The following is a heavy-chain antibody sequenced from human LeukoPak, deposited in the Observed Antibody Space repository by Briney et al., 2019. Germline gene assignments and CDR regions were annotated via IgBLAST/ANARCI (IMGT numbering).Heavy chain of an antibody. CDR3: ARDSYYDFWSGLDY. Sequence: QPGRSLLLSCAASGFTFSSYAMHWVRQAPGKGLEWVAVISYDGSNKYYADSVKGRFTISRDNSKNTLYLQMNSLRAEDTAVYYCARDSYYDFWSGLDYWGQGTLVTVSS. J-gene: IGHJ4*02. V-gene: IGHV3-30-3*01. D-gene: IGHD3-3*01. CDR2: ISYDGSNK. CDR1: GFTFSSYA.